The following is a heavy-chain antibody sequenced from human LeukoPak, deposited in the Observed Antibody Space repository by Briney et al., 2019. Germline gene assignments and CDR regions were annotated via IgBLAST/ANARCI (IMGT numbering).Heavy chain of an antibody. D-gene: IGHD3-10*01. CDR2: IYSGGST. V-gene: IGHV3-53*05. CDR3: VKGVGVRGYEAFDI. J-gene: IGHJ3*02. Sequence: GGSLRLSCAASGFTVSSNYMSWVRQAPGKGLEWVSVIYSGGSTYYADSVKGRFTISRDNSKNTLYLQMSSLRAEDTAVYYCVKGVGVRGYEAFDIWGQGTMVTVSS. CDR1: GFTVSSNY.